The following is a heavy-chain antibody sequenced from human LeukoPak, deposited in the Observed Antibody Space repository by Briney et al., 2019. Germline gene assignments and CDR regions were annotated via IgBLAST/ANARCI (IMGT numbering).Heavy chain of an antibody. V-gene: IGHV3-15*04. CDR2: IASKTDGGAT. CDR1: GFMFNSYV. CDR3: TTGIRGD. J-gene: IGHJ4*02. D-gene: IGHD3-10*01. Sequence: PGGSLRLSCAASGFMFNSYVMSWVRQAPGEGLDWVGRIASKTDGGATDYAAPVKGRFTISRDDSKNTLNLQMNSLKTEDTAVYYCTTGIRGDWGQGTLVTVSS.